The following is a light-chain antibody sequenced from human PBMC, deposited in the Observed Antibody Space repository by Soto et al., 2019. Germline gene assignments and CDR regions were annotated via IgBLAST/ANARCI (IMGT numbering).Light chain of an antibody. CDR1: QSLYNN. J-gene: IGKJ1*01. CDR2: GAS. CDR3: QQYSDWPPT. V-gene: IGKV3-15*01. Sequence: EIVLTQSPATLSVSPGERATLSCRASQSLYNNLAWYQQKPGQAPRLLINGASTRSTGIPARFSGSGSGTEFTLIISSLKSEDFAVYYCQQYSDWPPTFGQGTTVEIK.